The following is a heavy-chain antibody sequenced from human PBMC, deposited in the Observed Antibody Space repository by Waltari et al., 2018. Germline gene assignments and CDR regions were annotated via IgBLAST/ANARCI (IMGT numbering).Heavy chain of an antibody. Sequence: QVHLVQSGPAVKKPGSSVRVSCKASGDIINSYAIAWVRQAPGQGLEWMGRVIPTFGTTNYAQNFQGRLKITSDTSTTSVTMELSGLKFDDTGIYYCTSNTYYVPDYWGQGTVVNV. D-gene: IGHD1-26*01. CDR1: GDIINSYA. CDR2: VIPTFGTT. J-gene: IGHJ4*02. V-gene: IGHV1-69*14. CDR3: TSNTYYVPDY.